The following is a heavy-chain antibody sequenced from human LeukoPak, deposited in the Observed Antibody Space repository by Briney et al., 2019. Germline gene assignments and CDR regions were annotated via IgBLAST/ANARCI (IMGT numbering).Heavy chain of an antibody. CDR1: GYTFTGYY. CDR2: ISGYNGHT. V-gene: IGHV1-18*04. CDR3: ARGARPEYSYGYYFDF. Sequence: ASVKVSCKASGYTFTGYYMHWVRQAPGQGLEWMGWISGYNGHTNYPQKLQGRVTMTTDTSTSTAYMELGSLKSDDTAVYYCARGARPEYSYGYYFDFWGQGTLVTVSS. J-gene: IGHJ4*02. D-gene: IGHD5-18*01.